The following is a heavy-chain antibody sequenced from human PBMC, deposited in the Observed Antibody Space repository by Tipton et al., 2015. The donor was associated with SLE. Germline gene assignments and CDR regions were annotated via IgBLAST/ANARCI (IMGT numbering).Heavy chain of an antibody. V-gene: IGHV3-21*03. CDR2: ITSGTPYL. D-gene: IGHD1-14*01. CDR1: GFAFSNYN. J-gene: IGHJ4*02. Sequence: SLRLSCAASGFAFSNYNMNWVRQAPGKGLEWGSSITSGTPYLFYADSVKGRVTISRDDSNNSLYLQMSSLRAEDTAVYYCARATTDYLDYWGQGTLVTVSS. CDR3: ARATTDYLDY.